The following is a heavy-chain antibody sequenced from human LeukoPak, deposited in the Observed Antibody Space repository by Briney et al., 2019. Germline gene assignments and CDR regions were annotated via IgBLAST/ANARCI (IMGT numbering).Heavy chain of an antibody. J-gene: IGHJ6*03. D-gene: IGHD3-3*01. Sequence: GASVKVSCKASGYTFTSYYMHWVRQAPGQGLEWMGIINPSGGSTSYAQKFQGRVTMTRDMSTSTVYMELSSLRSEDTAVYYCARGGDPLRFLEWLSTAYYYYMDVWGKGTTVTVSS. V-gene: IGHV1-46*01. CDR2: INPSGGST. CDR3: ARGGDPLRFLEWLSTAYYYYMDV. CDR1: GYTFTSYY.